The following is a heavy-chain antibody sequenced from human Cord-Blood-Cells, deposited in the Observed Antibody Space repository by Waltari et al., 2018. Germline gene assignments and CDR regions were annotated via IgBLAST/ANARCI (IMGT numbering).Heavy chain of an antibody. J-gene: IGHJ6*02. CDR2: ISYDGSNK. CDR3: AATEYYGSGSYSSYYYYGMDV. Sequence: QVQLVESGGGVVQPGRSLRLSCAASGFTFSSYGMPWVRQAPGKGLEWVAVISYDGSNKYYADSVKGRFTISRDNSKNTLYLQMNSLRAEDTAVYYCAATEYYGSGSYSSYYYYGMDVWGQGTTVTVSS. CDR1: GFTFSSYG. V-gene: IGHV3-30*03. D-gene: IGHD3-10*01.